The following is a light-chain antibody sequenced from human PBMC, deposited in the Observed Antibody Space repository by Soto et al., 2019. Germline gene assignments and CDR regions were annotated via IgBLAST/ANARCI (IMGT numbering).Light chain of an antibody. CDR1: SSNIGAGYD. J-gene: IGLJ1*01. CDR2: GNS. CDR3: QSYDSTLYV. Sequence: QSALTQPPSVSGAPGQRVTISCTGSSSNIGAGYDVHWYQQLPGTAPKLLIYGNSNRPSGVPDRFSGSKSGTSASLAITGLQAEDEADYYCQSYDSTLYVFGNGTKVTV. V-gene: IGLV1-40*01.